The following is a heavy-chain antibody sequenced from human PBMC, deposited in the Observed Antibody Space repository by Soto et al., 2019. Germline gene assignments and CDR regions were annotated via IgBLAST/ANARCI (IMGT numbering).Heavy chain of an antibody. CDR1: GFTFSSYG. CDR2: ISYDGSNK. V-gene: IGHV3-30*18. CDR3: AKDQASGQGSFDS. Sequence: LRLSCAAPGFTFSSYGMHWVRQAPGKGLEWVAVISYDGSNKYYADSVKGRFTISRDNSKNTLFLQMNSLRADDTAVYYCAKDQASGQGSFDSWGQGTLVTVSS. J-gene: IGHJ4*02.